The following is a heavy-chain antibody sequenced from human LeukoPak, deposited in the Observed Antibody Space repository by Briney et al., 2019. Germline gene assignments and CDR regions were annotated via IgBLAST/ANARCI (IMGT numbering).Heavy chain of an antibody. CDR1: GFTFDEYA. J-gene: IGHJ3*02. Sequence: RGSLRLSCAASGFTFDEYAMHWVRQAPGKGLEWVSLISGDGATTYYAPSVKGRVTVSRDNNKNSLFLQMNNLRTEDSALYYCAKDLSMVFDAFNIWGQGTLVTVSS. CDR3: AKDLSMVFDAFNI. CDR2: ISGDGATT. V-gene: IGHV3-43*02. D-gene: IGHD4/OR15-4a*01.